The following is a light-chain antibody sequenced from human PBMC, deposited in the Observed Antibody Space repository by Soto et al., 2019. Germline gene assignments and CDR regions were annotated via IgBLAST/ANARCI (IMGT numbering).Light chain of an antibody. Sequence: EIVLTQSPGTLSLSPGERGTLSCRASQSVSSSYLAWYQQKPGQAPRLLIYGASSRATGIPDRFSGSGSGTDFTLTISRLEPEDFAVYYCQQYGSSPRTFGQGTMVDIK. J-gene: IGKJ1*01. CDR3: QQYGSSPRT. V-gene: IGKV3-20*01. CDR1: QSVSSSY. CDR2: GAS.